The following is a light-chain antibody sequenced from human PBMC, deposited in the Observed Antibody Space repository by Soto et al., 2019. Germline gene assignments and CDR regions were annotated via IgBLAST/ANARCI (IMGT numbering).Light chain of an antibody. CDR3: SSYTSSSTRV. J-gene: IGLJ1*01. CDR1: SSVVGAYDF. Sequence: QSVLPQPASVSGSPGQSITISCTGTSSVVGAYDFVSWYQQHPDKAPKLMIYEVSNRPSGVSNRFSGSKSVNTATLTISGLQAEDEADYYCSSYTSSSTRVFGTGTKVTVL. V-gene: IGLV2-14*03. CDR2: EVS.